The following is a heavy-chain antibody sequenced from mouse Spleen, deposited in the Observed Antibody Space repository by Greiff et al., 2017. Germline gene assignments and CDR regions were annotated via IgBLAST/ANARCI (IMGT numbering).Heavy chain of an antibody. CDR2: ISYDGSN. Sequence: DVQLQESGPGLVKPSQSLSLTCSVTGYSITSGYYWNWIRQFPGNKLEWMGYISYDGSNNYNPSLKNRISITRDTSKNQFFLKLNSVTTEDTATYYCARDGYRGYFDYWGQGTTLTVSS. J-gene: IGHJ2*01. CDR1: GYSITSGYY. D-gene: IGHD2-2*01. V-gene: IGHV3-6*01. CDR3: ARDGYRGYFDY.